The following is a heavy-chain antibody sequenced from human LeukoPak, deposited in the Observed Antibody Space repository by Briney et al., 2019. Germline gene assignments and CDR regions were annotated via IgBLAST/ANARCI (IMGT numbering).Heavy chain of an antibody. Sequence: DPGGSLRLSCAASGFTFSSYAMSWVRQAPGKGLEWVSAISGSGGSTYYADSVKGRFTISRDNSKNTLYLQMNSLRAEDTAVYYCAKGRDSTIFPNWFDPWGQGTLVTVSS. V-gene: IGHV3-23*01. D-gene: IGHD3-3*01. J-gene: IGHJ5*02. CDR1: GFTFSSYA. CDR2: ISGSGGST. CDR3: AKGRDSTIFPNWFDP.